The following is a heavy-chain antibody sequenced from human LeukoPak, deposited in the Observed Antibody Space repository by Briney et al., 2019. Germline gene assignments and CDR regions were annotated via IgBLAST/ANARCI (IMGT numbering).Heavy chain of an antibody. D-gene: IGHD3-22*01. V-gene: IGHV4-4*07. CDR3: ARERSYYDSSGYYRQFDY. J-gene: IGHJ4*02. CDR1: GRSISSYY. Sequence: SETLSLTCTVSGRSISSYYWSWIRQPAGKGLECIGRIYTSGSTNYNPSLKSRVTMSVDTSKNQFSLKLSSVTAADTAVYYCARERSYYDSSGYYRQFDYWGQGTLVTVSS. CDR2: IYTSGST.